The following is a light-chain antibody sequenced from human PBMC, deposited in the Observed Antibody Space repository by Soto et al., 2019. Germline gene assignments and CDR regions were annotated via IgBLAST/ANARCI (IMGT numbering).Light chain of an antibody. J-gene: IGKJ1*01. V-gene: IGKV3-11*01. Sequence: EIVLTQFPATLSLSPGERATLSCRASQSVSSYLAWYQQKPGQAPRLLIHDASNRATGIPARFSGSGSGTDFTLTISSLEPEDFAVYYCQQRSNWPTFGQGTKV. CDR2: DAS. CDR3: QQRSNWPT. CDR1: QSVSSY.